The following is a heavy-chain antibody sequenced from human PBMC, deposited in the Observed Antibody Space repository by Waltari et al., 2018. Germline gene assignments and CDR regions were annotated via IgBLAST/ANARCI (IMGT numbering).Heavy chain of an antibody. D-gene: IGHD1-26*01. CDR1: GFIFSDCL. V-gene: IGHV3-7*01. CDR3: ARYVLLQDGHYFDS. Sequence: EVQLVESGGGLVQPGGSLTLYCAASGFIFSDCLIGWVRQAPGKGLEWVANIKPDGSEPNYLGSLKGRFTISTDNAKDSVLLHVSSLRAEDTAVYYCARYVLLQDGHYFDSWGQGTLVTVSS. J-gene: IGHJ4*02. CDR2: IKPDGSEP.